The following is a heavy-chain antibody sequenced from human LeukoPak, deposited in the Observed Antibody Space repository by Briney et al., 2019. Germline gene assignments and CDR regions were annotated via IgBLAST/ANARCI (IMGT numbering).Heavy chain of an antibody. J-gene: IGHJ4*02. D-gene: IGHD6-13*01. Sequence: GGSLRLPCAASGFTFSGSAMHWVRQASGKGLEWVGRIRSKANSYATAYAASVKGRFTISRDDSKNTAYLQMNSLKTEDTAVYYCAKLAGAAAGTPFDYWGQGTLVTVSS. V-gene: IGHV3-73*01. CDR3: AKLAGAAAGTPFDY. CDR2: IRSKANSYAT. CDR1: GFTFSGSA.